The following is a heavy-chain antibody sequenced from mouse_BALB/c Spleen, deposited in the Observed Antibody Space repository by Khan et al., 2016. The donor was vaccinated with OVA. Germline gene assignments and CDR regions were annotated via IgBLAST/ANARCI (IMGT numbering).Heavy chain of an antibody. V-gene: IGHV3-2*02. Sequence: EVQLLETGPGLVKPSQSLSLTCTVTGYSITSNYAWNWIRQFPGNKLEWMGYISYSGSTSYNPSLKGRISITRDTSKNQFFLQLNSLTTEDTATYYCARNNYYGYYFDYWGQGTTLTVSS. D-gene: IGHD1-1*01. CDR1: GYSITSNYA. CDR3: ARNNYYGYYFDY. J-gene: IGHJ2*01. CDR2: ISYSGST.